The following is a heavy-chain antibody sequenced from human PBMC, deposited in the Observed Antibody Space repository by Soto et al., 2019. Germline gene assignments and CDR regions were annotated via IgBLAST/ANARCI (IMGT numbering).Heavy chain of an antibody. CDR1: GGTFSNYA. D-gene: IGHD5-12*01. J-gene: IGHJ5*02. Sequence: QVQLVQSGAEVKKPGSSVKVSCKASGGTFSNYAITWVRQAPGQGLEWLGRIIPIFGSANYAKKSQGRVTITAAASTTTAYMDLSSLRSDDTAVYYCAKDGDKAGYFGTWFAPWRQGTLVTVSS. V-gene: IGHV1-69*15. CDR3: AKDGDKAGYFGTWFAP. CDR2: IIPIFGSA.